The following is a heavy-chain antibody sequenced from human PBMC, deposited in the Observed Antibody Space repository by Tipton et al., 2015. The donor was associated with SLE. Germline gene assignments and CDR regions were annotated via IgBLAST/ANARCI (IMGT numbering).Heavy chain of an antibody. CDR1: GGSFSGYY. Sequence: TLSLTCAVYGGSFSGYYWSWIRQPPGKGLEWIGYLSDSGSSNYNPSLKSRVTISVDTSENQFSLKLTSVTAADTAVYYCARLRGPKMPYFDYWGQRTQVTVSS. CDR3: ARLRGPKMPYFDY. J-gene: IGHJ4*02. V-gene: IGHV4-59*08. D-gene: IGHD2-2*01. CDR2: LSDSGSS.